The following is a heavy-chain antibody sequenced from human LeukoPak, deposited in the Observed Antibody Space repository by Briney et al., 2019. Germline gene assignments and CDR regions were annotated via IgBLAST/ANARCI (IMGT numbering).Heavy chain of an antibody. J-gene: IGHJ3*02. Sequence: SETLSLTCTVSGGSISSYYWSWFRQPPGKGLEWIGYICYSGSTNYNPSLKSRVTISVDTSKNQFSLKLSSVTAADTAVYYCARYLVTINPDAFDIWGQGTMVSVSS. CDR1: GGSISSYY. D-gene: IGHD3-9*01. CDR2: ICYSGST. CDR3: ARYLVTINPDAFDI. V-gene: IGHV4-59*01.